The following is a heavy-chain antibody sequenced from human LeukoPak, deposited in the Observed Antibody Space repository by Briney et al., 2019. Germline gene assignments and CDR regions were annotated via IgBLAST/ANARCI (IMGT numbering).Heavy chain of an antibody. V-gene: IGHV1-2*02. CDR1: GYTFTGYY. CDR2: INPNSGGT. CDR3: ARAVNYYDSSGYTDY. J-gene: IGHJ4*02. D-gene: IGHD3-22*01. Sequence: VSVKVSCKASGYTFTGYYMHWVRQAPGQGPEWMGWINPNSGGTNYQGRVTMTRDTSISTAYMELSRLRSDDTAVYYCARAVNYYDSSGYTDYWGQGTLVTVSS.